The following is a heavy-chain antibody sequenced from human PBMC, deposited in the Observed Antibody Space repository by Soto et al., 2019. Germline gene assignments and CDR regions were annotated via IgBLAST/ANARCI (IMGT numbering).Heavy chain of an antibody. J-gene: IGHJ4*02. D-gene: IGHD2-2*01. CDR1: GFTFSSYG. CDR2: ISYDGSNK. V-gene: IGHV3-30-3*01. Sequence: QVQLVESGGGVVQPGRSLRLSCAASGFTFSSYGMHWVRQAPGKGLEWVAVISYDGSNKYYADSVKGRFTISRDNSKNTLYLQMNSLRAEDTAVYYCARFCISTSCYASFDYWCQGTLVTVSS. CDR3: ARFCISTSCYASFDY.